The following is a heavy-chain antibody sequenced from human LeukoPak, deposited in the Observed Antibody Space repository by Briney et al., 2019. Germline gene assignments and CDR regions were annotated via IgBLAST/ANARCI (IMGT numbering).Heavy chain of an antibody. CDR2: IINSGAGT. J-gene: IGHJ1*01. Sequence: GGSLRLSCAASGFTFSSYAMSWVCQAPGKGLEWVSAIINSGAGTYYADSVKGRFTISRDNSKNTLYMQMNSLRVEDTAVYYCAKDPYCSGGSCYSARSSEYFQHWGQGTLVTVSS. CDR1: GFTFSSYA. D-gene: IGHD2-15*01. CDR3: AKDPYCSGGSCYSARSSEYFQH. V-gene: IGHV3-23*01.